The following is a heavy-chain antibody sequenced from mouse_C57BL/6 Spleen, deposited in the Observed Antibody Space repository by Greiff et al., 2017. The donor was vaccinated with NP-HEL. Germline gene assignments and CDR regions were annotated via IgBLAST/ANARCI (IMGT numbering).Heavy chain of an antibody. CDR3: APYSNYFAY. V-gene: IGHV1-4*01. D-gene: IGHD2-5*01. CDR1: GYTFTSYT. Sequence: VQLQQSGAELARPGASVKMSCKASGYTFTSYTMHWVKQRPGQGLEWIGYINPSSGYTKYNQKFKDKATLTADKSSSTAYMQLSSLTSEDSAGYYYAPYSNYFAYWGQGTLVTVSA. J-gene: IGHJ3*01. CDR2: INPSSGYT.